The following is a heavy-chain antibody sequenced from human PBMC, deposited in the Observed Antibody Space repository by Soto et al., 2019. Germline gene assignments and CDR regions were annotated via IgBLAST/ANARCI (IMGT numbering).Heavy chain of an antibody. D-gene: IGHD3-22*01. J-gene: IGHJ3*02. CDR3: AKDSAYYYDGPQDAFDI. CDR2: ISGSGGST. CDR1: GFTFSSYA. Sequence: GGSLRLSCAASGFTFSSYAMSWVRQAPGKGLEWVSAISGSGGSTYYADSVKGRFTISRDNSKNTLYLQMNSLRAEDTAVYYCAKDSAYYYDGPQDAFDIWGQGTMVTVSS. V-gene: IGHV3-23*01.